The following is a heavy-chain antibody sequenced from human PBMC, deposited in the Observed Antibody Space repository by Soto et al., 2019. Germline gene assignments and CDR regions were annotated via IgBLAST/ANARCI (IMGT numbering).Heavy chain of an antibody. CDR3: SRFIMVGGWFDPNYYHGMDV. Sequence: QVQLVQSGAEVKKPGASVTVSSKTSGYTFSNYGINWVRQAPGQGLEWMGWISGYNGNTNYAQTVQGRVTMTTDTSTGTVYMELRSLKSDDTAIYYCSRFIMVGGWFDPNYYHGMDVWGQGTTVIFSS. J-gene: IGHJ6*02. V-gene: IGHV1-18*01. D-gene: IGHD6-19*01. CDR1: GYTFSNYG. CDR2: ISGYNGNT.